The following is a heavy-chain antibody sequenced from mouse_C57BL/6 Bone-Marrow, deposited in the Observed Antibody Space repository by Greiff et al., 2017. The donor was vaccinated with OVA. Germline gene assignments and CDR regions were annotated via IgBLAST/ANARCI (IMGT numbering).Heavy chain of an antibody. CDR1: GFNINNTY. D-gene: IGHD1-1*01. Sequence: VQLQQSVAELVRPGASVKLSCTASGFNINNTYMHWVKQRPEQGLEWIGRIDPANGNTKYAPKFQGKATLTADTSSNTAYLQLSSLTSEDTAMYYCADITTVVATDAMDYGGQGTSVTVSS. V-gene: IGHV14-3*01. CDR3: ADITTVVATDAMDY. CDR2: IDPANGNT. J-gene: IGHJ4*01.